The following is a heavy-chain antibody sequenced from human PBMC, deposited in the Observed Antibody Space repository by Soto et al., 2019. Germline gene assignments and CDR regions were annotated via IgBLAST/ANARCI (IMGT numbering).Heavy chain of an antibody. CDR2: ISGSGGST. CDR3: AKRGTAMVTYYYYYYMDV. V-gene: IGHV3-23*01. D-gene: IGHD5-18*01. J-gene: IGHJ6*03. CDR1: GFTFSSYA. Sequence: GGSLRLSCPASGFTFSSYAMSWVRQAPGKGLEWVSAISGSGGSTYYADSVKGRFTISRDNSKNTLYLQMNSLRAEDTAVYYCAKRGTAMVTYYYYYYMDVWGKGTTVTVSS.